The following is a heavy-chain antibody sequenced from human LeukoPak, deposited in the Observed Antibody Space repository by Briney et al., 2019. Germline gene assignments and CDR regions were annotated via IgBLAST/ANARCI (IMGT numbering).Heavy chain of an antibody. CDR1: GFTFSSYW. J-gene: IGHJ4*02. CDR3: AKHSHDGSAPYYEVQLDY. D-gene: IGHD3-22*01. V-gene: IGHV3-7*03. CDR2: IKQDGSEK. Sequence: GGSLRLSCAASGFTFSSYWMSWVRQAPGKGLEWVANIKQDGSEKYYVDSVKGRFTISRDNAKNSLYLQMNSLRAEDTAIYYCAKHSHDGSAPYYEVQLDYWGQGTLVTVSS.